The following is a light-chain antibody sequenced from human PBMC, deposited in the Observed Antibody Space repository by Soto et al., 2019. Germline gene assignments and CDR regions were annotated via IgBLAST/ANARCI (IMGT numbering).Light chain of an antibody. CDR1: QSLRHRNGYNY. CDR2: LAS. V-gene: IGKV2-28*01. J-gene: IGKJ2*03. CDR3: MQAIHSEYS. Sequence: DIVMTQSPRSLPVTPGEPASISCTSSQSLRHRNGYNYVDGYVQKPGQAPHFLIFLASNRDSGVRDRYSGSGSVRYDDLNMSKGEREEVGVYSCMQAIHSEYSCGRGPKLEIK.